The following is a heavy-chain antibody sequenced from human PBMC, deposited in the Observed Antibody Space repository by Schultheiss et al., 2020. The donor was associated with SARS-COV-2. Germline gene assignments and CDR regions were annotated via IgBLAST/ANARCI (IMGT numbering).Heavy chain of an antibody. J-gene: IGHJ4*02. CDR1: GFTFSYFS. CDR3: ATRVRWDLYGTPDY. CDR2: ISSTGSDK. Sequence: GGSLRLSCAVSGFTFSYFSMNWVRQAPGKGLEWVASISSTGSDKYYADSLNGRFTIARDSAKSSVYLQMSSLRAEDTGIYYCATRVRWDLYGTPDYWGQGTLVTVSS. V-gene: IGHV3-21*04. D-gene: IGHD1/OR15-1a*01.